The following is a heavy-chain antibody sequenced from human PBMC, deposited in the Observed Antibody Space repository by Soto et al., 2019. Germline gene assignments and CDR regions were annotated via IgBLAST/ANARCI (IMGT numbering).Heavy chain of an antibody. CDR2: INAGNGNT. D-gene: IGHD2-15*01. Sequence: QVQLVQSGAEVKKPGASVKVSCKAYGYTFTSYAMHWVRQAPGQMLEWMGWINAGNGNTKYSQKFQGRVTITRDTSASTHYMELSSLRSEDTAVYYCARDKVDCSGGSCYRYYYYGMDVWGQGTTVTVSS. J-gene: IGHJ6*02. CDR1: GYTFTSYA. V-gene: IGHV1-3*01. CDR3: ARDKVDCSGGSCYRYYYYGMDV.